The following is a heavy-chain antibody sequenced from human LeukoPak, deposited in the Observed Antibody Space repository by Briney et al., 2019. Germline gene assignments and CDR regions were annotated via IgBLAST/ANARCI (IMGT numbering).Heavy chain of an antibody. CDR2: IRSSGGDI. V-gene: IGHV3-48*01. D-gene: IGHD1-1*01. Sequence: GGSLRLSCAGSGFTVSTLSMSWVRKAPGKGLEWASFIRSSGGDISYADSVKGRFTIFRDTAKNTLYLQMNSLRGADTAIYYCARVEARSDKWTAPWGEGTLVTVPS. CDR1: GFTVSTLS. CDR3: ARVEARSDKWTAP. J-gene: IGHJ5*02.